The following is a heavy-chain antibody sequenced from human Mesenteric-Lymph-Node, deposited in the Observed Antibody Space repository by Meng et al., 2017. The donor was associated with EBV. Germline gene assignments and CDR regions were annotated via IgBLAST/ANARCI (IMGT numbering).Heavy chain of an antibody. Sequence: VQLLELCGDFVQPGGSLRLSCAASGFTFSRHPMIWVRQAPGKGLQWVSSISSTGGGTYYADSVKGRFTVSRDNSRNTLFLQLNSLRVDDTAVYYCAKVFDLWGQGTLVTVSS. CDR3: AKVFDL. J-gene: IGHJ5*02. CDR2: ISSTGGGT. CDR1: GFTFSRHP. V-gene: IGHV3-23*01.